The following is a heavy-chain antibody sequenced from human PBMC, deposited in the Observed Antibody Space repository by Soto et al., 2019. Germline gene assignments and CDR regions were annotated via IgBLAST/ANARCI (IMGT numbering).Heavy chain of an antibody. CDR1: GFTFSSYS. Sequence: PGGSLRLSCAASGFTFSSYSMNWVRQAPGKELEWVSYISSSSSTIYYAGSVKGRFTISRDNAKNSLYLQMNSVRAEDTAVYYCASCLLYGGVCLRGAAFDIWGQGTMVTVSS. CDR2: ISSSSSTI. CDR3: ASCLLYGGVCLRGAAFDI. V-gene: IGHV3-48*01. D-gene: IGHD2-8*02. J-gene: IGHJ3*02.